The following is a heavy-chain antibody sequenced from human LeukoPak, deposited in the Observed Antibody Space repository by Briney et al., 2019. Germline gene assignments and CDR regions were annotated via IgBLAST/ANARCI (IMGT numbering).Heavy chain of an antibody. J-gene: IGHJ4*02. Sequence: PGGSLRLSCAASGFTFSSYSMNWVRQPPGKGLEWIGEINHSGSTNYNPSLKSRVTISVDTSKNQFSLKLSSVTAADTAVYYCATMNSSSSHRFFDYWGQGTLVTVSS. CDR3: ATMNSSSSHRFFDY. CDR2: INHSGST. V-gene: IGHV4-34*08. D-gene: IGHD6-6*01. CDR1: GFTFSSYS.